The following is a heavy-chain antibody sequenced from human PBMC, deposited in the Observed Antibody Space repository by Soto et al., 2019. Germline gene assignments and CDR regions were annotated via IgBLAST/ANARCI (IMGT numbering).Heavy chain of an antibody. J-gene: IGHJ4*02. CDR2: ISGSGGST. V-gene: IGHV3-23*01. D-gene: IGHD4-17*01. Sequence: GGSLRLSCAASGFTFSSYAMSWVRQAPGKGLEWVSAISGSGGSTYYADSVKGRFTISRDNSKNTLYLQMNSLRAEDTAVYYCAKQRYYGDYVMEYYFDYWGQGTLVTVSS. CDR1: GFTFSSYA. CDR3: AKQRYYGDYVMEYYFDY.